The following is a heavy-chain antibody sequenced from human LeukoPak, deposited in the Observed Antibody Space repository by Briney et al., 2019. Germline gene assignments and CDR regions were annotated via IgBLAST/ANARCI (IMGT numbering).Heavy chain of an antibody. CDR2: ISHSGYDI. D-gene: IGHD2-2*01. V-gene: IGHV3-21*01. Sequence: GGSLRLSCAASGVTFSRYSMNWVRQAPGKGLEWVASISHSGYDIYYADSVKGRFTISRDNAKNSLSLQMNNLRIDDTAVYYCANHLACGSTTCPSFDHWGQGTLVTVSS. CDR3: ANHLACGSTTCPSFDH. CDR1: GVTFSRYS. J-gene: IGHJ4*02.